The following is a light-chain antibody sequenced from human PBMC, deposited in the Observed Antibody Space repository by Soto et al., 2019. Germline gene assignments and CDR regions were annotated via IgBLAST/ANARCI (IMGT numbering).Light chain of an antibody. J-gene: IGLJ3*02. CDR2: EVN. CDR3: GSYTSATTWV. Sequence: QSALTQPASVSGSPGQSITISCTGTSCDIGRYNYVSWYQQLPGKAPKLIIYEVNKRPSGVSDRFSGSKSGNAASLTISGLQTDDEADYHCGSYTSATTWVFGGGTKLTVL. CDR1: SCDIGRYNY. V-gene: IGLV2-14*03.